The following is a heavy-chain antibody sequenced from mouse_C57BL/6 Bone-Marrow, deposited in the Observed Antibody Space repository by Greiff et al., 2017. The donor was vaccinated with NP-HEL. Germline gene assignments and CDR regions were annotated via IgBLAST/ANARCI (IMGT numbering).Heavy chain of an antibody. Sequence: EVKLVESGGDLVKPGGSLKLSCAASGFTFSSYGMSWVRQTPDKRLEWVATISSGGSYTYYPDSVKGRFTISRVNAKNTLYLQMSSLKSEDTAMYYCARRNTTVVMDYWGQGTSVTVSS. D-gene: IGHD1-1*01. CDR3: ARRNTTVVMDY. CDR1: GFTFSSYG. J-gene: IGHJ4*01. V-gene: IGHV5-6*02. CDR2: ISSGGSYT.